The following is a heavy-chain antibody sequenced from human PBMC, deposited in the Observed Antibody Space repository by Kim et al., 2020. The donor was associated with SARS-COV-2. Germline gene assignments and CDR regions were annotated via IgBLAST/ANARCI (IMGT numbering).Heavy chain of an antibody. CDR3: AKDTSSGPYYYYGMDV. D-gene: IGHD6-19*01. J-gene: IGHJ6*02. Sequence: SGKGLFTISRDNSKNTLYLQMNSLRAEDTAVYYCAKDTSSGPYYYYGMDVWGQGTTVTVSS. V-gene: IGHV3-30*02.